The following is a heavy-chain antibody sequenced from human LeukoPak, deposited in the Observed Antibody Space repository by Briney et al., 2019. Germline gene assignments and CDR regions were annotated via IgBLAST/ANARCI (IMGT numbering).Heavy chain of an antibody. CDR3: AKDILWIQLGNAFDI. D-gene: IGHD5-18*01. Sequence: HSGGSLRLSCAASGFTFSSYAMHWVRQAPGKGLEWVAVISYDGSNKYYADSVKGRFTISRDNSKNTLYLQMNSLRAEDTAVYYCAKDILWIQLGNAFDIWGQGTMVTVSS. J-gene: IGHJ3*02. CDR2: ISYDGSNK. V-gene: IGHV3-30-3*01. CDR1: GFTFSSYA.